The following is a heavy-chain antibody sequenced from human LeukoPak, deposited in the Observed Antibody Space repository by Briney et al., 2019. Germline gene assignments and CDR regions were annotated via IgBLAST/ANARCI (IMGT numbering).Heavy chain of an antibody. D-gene: IGHD3-3*01. CDR2: VADDGKDK. CDR1: GFTFSTYP. V-gene: IGHV3-30*04. J-gene: IGHJ6*03. Sequence: GGSLRLSCTASGFTFSTYPMHWVRQAPGKGLEWVAVVADDGKDKHYVESVKGRFTISRDNSKNTLYLQMNSLRVEDTAVYYCAREKNDFWSAYYYYMDVWGKGTTVTVSS. CDR3: AREKNDFWSAYYYYMDV.